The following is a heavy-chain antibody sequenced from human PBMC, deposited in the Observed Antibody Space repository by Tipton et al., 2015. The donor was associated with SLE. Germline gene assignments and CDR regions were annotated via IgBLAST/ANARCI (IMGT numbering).Heavy chain of an antibody. J-gene: IGHJ4*02. CDR1: GDTISDHY. Sequence: TLSLTCTVSGDTISDHYWSWIRQAPGKGLEWIGYISNSETTNYNPSLKSRVTISVDTSKNQFSLKLRSVTAADTAVYYCAYYDFWSGRDYWGQGTLVTVSS. CDR2: ISNSETT. V-gene: IGHV4-59*11. CDR3: AYYDFWSGRDY. D-gene: IGHD3-3*01.